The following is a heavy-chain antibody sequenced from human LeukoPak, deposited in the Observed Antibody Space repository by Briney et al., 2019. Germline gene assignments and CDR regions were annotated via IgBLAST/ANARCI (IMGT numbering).Heavy chain of an antibody. CDR2: ISAYNGNT. V-gene: IGHV1-18*01. CDR3: AREGSPYYYYYYMDV. J-gene: IGHJ6*03. CDR1: GGTFSSYA. Sequence: ASVKVSCKASGGTFSSYAISWVRQAPGQGLEWMGWISAYNGNTNYAQKLQGRVTVTTDTSTSTAYMELRSLRSDDTAVYYCAREGSPYYYYYYMDVWGKGTTVTVSS.